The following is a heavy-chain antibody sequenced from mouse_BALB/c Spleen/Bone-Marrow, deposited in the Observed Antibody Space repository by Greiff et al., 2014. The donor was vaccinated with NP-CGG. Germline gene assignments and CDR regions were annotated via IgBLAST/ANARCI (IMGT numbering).Heavy chain of an antibody. CDR3: ARYRLGTYFDY. Sequence: EVQLVESGAELVKPGASVKLSCTASGFNIKDTYMHWVKQRPEQGLEWIGRVDPANGNTKYDPKFQGKATITADTSSNTAYLQLSSLTSDDTAVYYCARYRLGTYFDYWGQGTTLTVSS. D-gene: IGHD2-14*01. CDR2: VDPANGNT. CDR1: GFNIKDTY. V-gene: IGHV14-3*02. J-gene: IGHJ2*01.